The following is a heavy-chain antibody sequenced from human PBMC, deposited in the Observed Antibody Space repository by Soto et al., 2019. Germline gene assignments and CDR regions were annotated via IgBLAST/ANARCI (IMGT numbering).Heavy chain of an antibody. V-gene: IGHV4-59*01. J-gene: IGHJ4*02. CDR1: GGSISGYY. CDR3: AAPPRY. Sequence: QVQLQESGPGLVKPSETLSLTCTVSGGSISGYYWNWIRQPPGKGLEWIGYIYNSGNTNYNPSLRSRVTISVDTSKNQFSLKLTSVTAADTAVYYCAAPPRYWGQGTLVTVSS. CDR2: IYNSGNT. D-gene: IGHD6-6*01.